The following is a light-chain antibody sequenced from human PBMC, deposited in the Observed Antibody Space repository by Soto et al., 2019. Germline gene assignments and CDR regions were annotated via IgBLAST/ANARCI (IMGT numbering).Light chain of an antibody. CDR2: GAS. CDR3: QQNNKWPPVT. Sequence: EVVMTQSPATVSVSPGEGVTLSCRASQTISKDLAWYQQKPGQAPRLLIYGASTRATGVPARFSGGGSGTEFTLTICSLQSEDFAFYYCQQNNKWPPVTFGGGTKVEIK. J-gene: IGKJ4*01. V-gene: IGKV3-15*01. CDR1: QTISKD.